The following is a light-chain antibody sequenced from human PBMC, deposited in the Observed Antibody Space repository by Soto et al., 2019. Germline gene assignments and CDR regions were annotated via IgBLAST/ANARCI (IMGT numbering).Light chain of an antibody. V-gene: IGKV1-27*01. CDR1: QAIYNY. CDR2: AAS. Sequence: DIQMTQSPSSLSASVGDRVTITCRASQAIYNYLACYQQKPGKVPTLLISAASTLESGVPSRFSGSGSGTDFTLTISILQPEDVATYYCQKFSAVPTFGGGTKVEI. CDR3: QKFSAVPT. J-gene: IGKJ4*01.